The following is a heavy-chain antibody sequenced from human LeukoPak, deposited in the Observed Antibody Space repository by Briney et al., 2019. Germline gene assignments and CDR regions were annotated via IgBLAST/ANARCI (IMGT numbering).Heavy chain of an antibody. Sequence: GESLKISCQTSGYDFSTKWIGWVRQMPAKGLEWMGIIYPLDSITRYSPSFQGHVTISADTSINTAYLQWPSLKPSDTAIYYCARLAPDYADYWFDPWGQGTLVAVSS. V-gene: IGHV5-51*01. D-gene: IGHD4-17*01. CDR2: IYPLDSIT. CDR3: ARLAPDYADYWFDP. CDR1: GYDFSTKW. J-gene: IGHJ5*02.